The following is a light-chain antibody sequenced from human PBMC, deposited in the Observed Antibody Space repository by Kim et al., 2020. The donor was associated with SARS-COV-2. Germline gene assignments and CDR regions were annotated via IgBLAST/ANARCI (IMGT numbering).Light chain of an antibody. V-gene: IGLV2-14*03. CDR3: SSYTSSSTQV. Sequence: QSITISCARTSSVVGGYNYVCWYQQHPSKAPKLMIYDVSKRLSVVSNRFSGSKSGNTASLTISGLQAEDEADYCCSSYTSSSTQVFGGGTQLTVL. CDR1: SSVVGGYNY. CDR2: DVS. J-gene: IGLJ2*01.